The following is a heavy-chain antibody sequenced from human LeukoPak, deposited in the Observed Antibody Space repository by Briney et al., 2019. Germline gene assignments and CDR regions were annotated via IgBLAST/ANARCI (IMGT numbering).Heavy chain of an antibody. V-gene: IGHV4-34*01. D-gene: IGHD4-17*01. CDR3: ARFDYGDGNWFDP. CDR2: INHSGST. CDR1: GASFSGYY. Sequence: SETLSLTCAVYGASFSGYYWSWIRQPPGKGLEWIGEINHSGSTNYNPSLKSRVTISVDTSKNQFSLQLSSVTAADTAVYYCARFDYGDGNWFDPWGQGTLVTVS. J-gene: IGHJ5*02.